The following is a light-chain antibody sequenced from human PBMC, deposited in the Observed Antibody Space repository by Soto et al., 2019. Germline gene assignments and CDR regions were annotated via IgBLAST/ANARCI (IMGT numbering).Light chain of an antibody. V-gene: IGLV2-14*01. CDR2: EVS. J-gene: IGLJ1*01. CDR3: SSYTSSSTYV. CDR1: SSDVGGYNY. Sequence: QSALTQPASVSGSPGQSITISCTGTSSDVGGYNYVSWYQQHSGKAPKLMIYEVSYRPSGVSNRFSGSKSGNTASLTISGLQAEDEADYYCSSYTSSSTYVSGTGTKVTVL.